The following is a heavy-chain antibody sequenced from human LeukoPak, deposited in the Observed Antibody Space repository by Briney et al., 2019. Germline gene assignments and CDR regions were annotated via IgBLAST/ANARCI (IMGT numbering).Heavy chain of an antibody. V-gene: IGHV3-7*01. J-gene: IGHJ4*02. CDR1: RFTLSNYW. D-gene: IGHD6-19*01. CDR3: ARQRGRGCLDC. CDR2: IKQDGSET. Sequence: PGGSLRLSCAASRFTLSNYWMSWVRQAPGKGLEWVANIKQDGSETYYADSVKGRFTISRAKAKNSLSLQMNSLRAEDTAVYYCARQRGRGCLDCWGQGTPVTVSS.